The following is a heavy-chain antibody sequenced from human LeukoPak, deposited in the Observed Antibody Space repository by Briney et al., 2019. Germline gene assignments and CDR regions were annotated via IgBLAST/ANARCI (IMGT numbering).Heavy chain of an antibody. CDR3: ARDLEDIVVVPAALYYFDY. J-gene: IGHJ4*02. V-gene: IGHV1-46*01. D-gene: IGHD2-2*01. CDR2: INPSGGST. Sequence: ASVKVSCKASGYTFTSYYMHWVRQAPGQGLEWMGIINPSGGSTSYAQKFQGRVTMTRDTSTSTVYMELSSLRSEDMAVYYCARDLEDIVVVPAALYYFDYWGQGTLVTVSS. CDR1: GYTFTSYY.